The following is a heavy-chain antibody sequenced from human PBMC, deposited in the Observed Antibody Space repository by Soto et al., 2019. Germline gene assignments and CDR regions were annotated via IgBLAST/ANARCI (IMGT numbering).Heavy chain of an antibody. V-gene: IGHV2-5*02. CDR1: GFSLSTTGVG. Sequence: QITLKESGPTLVRPTQTLTLTCTFSGFSLSTTGVGVGWIRQPPGKALEWLALIYWDDDKRYSPSLKSRLTITKDTSKNEVILTMTNMDPVDTATYYCAQILPDYGLAREPANYFDPWRQGTLVTVSS. J-gene: IGHJ5*02. CDR3: AQILPDYGLAREPANYFDP. D-gene: IGHD3-10*01. CDR2: IYWDDDK.